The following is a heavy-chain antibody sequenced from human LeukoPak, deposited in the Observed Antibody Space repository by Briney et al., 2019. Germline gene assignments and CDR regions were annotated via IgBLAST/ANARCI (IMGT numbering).Heavy chain of an antibody. J-gene: IGHJ6*02. CDR2: ISSSSSTI. Sequence: GGSLRLSCAASGFTFSSYSMNWVRQAPGKGLEWVSYISSSSSTIHYADSVKGRFTISRDNAKNSLYLQMNSLRAEDTAVYYCARDHGYYYGMDVWGQGTTVTVSS. CDR3: ARDHGYYYGMDV. CDR1: GFTFSSYS. V-gene: IGHV3-48*04.